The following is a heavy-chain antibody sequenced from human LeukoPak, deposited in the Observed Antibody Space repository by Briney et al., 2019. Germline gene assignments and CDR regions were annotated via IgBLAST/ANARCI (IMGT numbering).Heavy chain of an antibody. CDR3: ARRRFVTGTYLDL. V-gene: IGHV4-59*01. CDR2: IYYSGST. D-gene: IGHD2-21*02. CDR1: GGSISSYY. Sequence: SETLSLTCTVSGGSISSYYWSWIRQPPGKGLEWIGYIYYSGSTNYTPSLKSRVTISADTSKNQFSLKLSSVTAAGTAVYYCARRRFVTGTYLDLWGRGTLVTVSS. J-gene: IGHJ2*01.